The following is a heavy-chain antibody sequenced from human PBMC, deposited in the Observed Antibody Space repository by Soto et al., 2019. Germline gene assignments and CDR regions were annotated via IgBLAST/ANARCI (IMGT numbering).Heavy chain of an antibody. CDR2: MNPNSGNT. CDR1: GYTFTSYD. D-gene: IGHD6-13*01. V-gene: IGHV1-8*01. CDR3: ERRRYSSSGYFYYYYGMDV. Sequence: QVQLVQSGAEVKKPGASVKVSCKASGYTFTSYDINWVRQATGQGLEWMGWMNPNSGNTGYAQKFQGRVTMTRNTNISTAYLGLSSLRYEDTAVYYCERRRYSSSGYFYYYYGMDVWGQGTKVTLSS. J-gene: IGHJ6*02.